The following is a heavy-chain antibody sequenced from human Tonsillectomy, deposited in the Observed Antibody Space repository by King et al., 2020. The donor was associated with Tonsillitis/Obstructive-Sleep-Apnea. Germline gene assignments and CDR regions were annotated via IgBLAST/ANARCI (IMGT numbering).Heavy chain of an antibody. V-gene: IGHV3-11*06. CDR2: ITSSSRYT. CDR3: ARFYGALDY. Sequence: VQLVESGGGLVKPGGSLRLSCAASGFTFSDYYMSWIRQAPGKGLEWVSDITSSSRYTNYADSVKGRFTISRDNAKNSLYLQMNSLRVEDTAVYYCARFYGALDYWGQGTRVTVSS. D-gene: IGHD4-17*01. J-gene: IGHJ4*02. CDR1: GFTFSDYY.